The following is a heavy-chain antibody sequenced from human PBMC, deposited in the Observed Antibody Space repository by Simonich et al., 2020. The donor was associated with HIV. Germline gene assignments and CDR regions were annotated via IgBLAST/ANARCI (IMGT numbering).Heavy chain of an antibody. CDR3: ARTSEAYYGSGSYYKADTYCFDY. CDR2: INPSGGST. D-gene: IGHD3-10*01. J-gene: IGHJ4*02. V-gene: IGHV1-46*03. Sequence: QVQLVQSGAEVKKPGASVKVSCKASGYTFTSYYMHWVRQAPGQGLEWMGIINPSGGSTNYAQKLQGRATWTKDTSTRTVYKELRSLRSEDTAGYYCARTSEAYYGSGSYYKADTYCFDYWGQGTLVTVSS. CDR1: GYTFTSYY.